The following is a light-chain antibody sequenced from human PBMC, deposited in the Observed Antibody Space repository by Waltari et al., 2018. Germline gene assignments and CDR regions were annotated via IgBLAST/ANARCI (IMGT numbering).Light chain of an antibody. CDR1: SGINVGPYR. V-gene: IGLV5-45*03. J-gene: IGLJ7*01. CDR2: YKSDSDK. Sequence: QAVLTQPSSLSATPGASASLTCTLRSGINVGPYRIYWYQQKPGSPPQYLLRYKSDSDKQQGSGVPSHFSGSKDVSANAGILLISGLQSEDEADYYCMIWHGSAAVFGGGTQLTVL. CDR3: MIWHGSAAV.